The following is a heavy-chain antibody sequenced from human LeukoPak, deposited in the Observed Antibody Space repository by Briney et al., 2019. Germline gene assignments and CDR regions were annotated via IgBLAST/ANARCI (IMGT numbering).Heavy chain of an antibody. J-gene: IGHJ4*02. CDR2: ISGSGGST. CDR1: GFTFSSYA. D-gene: IGHD3-22*01. V-gene: IGHV3-23*01. Sequence: PGGSLRLSCAASGFTFSSYAMSWVRQAPGKGLEWVSAISGSGGSTYYADSVKGRVTISRDNSKNTLYLQMNSLRAEDTAVYYCARHRYYYDSNGYYCVYYFDLWGQGTLVTISS. CDR3: ARHRYYYDSNGYYCVYYFDL.